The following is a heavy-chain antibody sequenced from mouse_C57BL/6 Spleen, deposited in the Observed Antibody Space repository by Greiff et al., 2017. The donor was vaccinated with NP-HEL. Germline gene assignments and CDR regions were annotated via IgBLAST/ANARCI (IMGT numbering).Heavy chain of an antibody. CDR1: GYTFTDYY. J-gene: IGHJ3*01. CDR2: INPYNGGT. D-gene: IGHD2-4*01. CDR3: ARLSDYDGAFAY. V-gene: IGHV1-19*01. Sequence: EVQLQQSGPVLVKPGASVKMSCKASGYTFTDYYMNWVKQSHGKSLEWIGVINPYNGGTSYNQKFKGKATLTVDKSSSTAYMELNSLTSEDSAVYYCARLSDYDGAFAYWGQGTLVTVSA.